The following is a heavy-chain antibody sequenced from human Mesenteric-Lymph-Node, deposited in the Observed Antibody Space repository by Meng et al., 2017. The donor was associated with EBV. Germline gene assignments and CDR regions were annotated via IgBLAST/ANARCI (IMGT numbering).Heavy chain of an antibody. Sequence: SGPGLMKPSQPLSLPWAVYGGCFSGYHRGWIRHPPGKGLGWDWEINPCGRPNFYSSLKSRVTMSVDESKNQFSLRLSSVTAADTAVYYCARVGAYCGGDCYHPRWGQGTLVTVSS. V-gene: IGHV4-34*10. CDR1: GGCFSGYH. CDR3: ARVGAYCGGDCYHPR. D-gene: IGHD2-21*02. CDR2: INPCGRP. J-gene: IGHJ4*02.